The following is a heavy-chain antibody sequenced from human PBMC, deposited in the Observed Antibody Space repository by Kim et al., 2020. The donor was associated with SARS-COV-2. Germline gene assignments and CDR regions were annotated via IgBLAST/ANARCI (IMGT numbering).Heavy chain of an antibody. CDR2: ISSGGTT. J-gene: IGHJ4*02. Sequence: GGSLRLSCAASGFTFSSNNMSWVRQAPGKGLEWVSVISSGGTTYYADSVKGRFTISRDNSKNTLYLQMNSLRAEDTAVYYCARSYCSSTSCYTPSFDYWGQGTLVTVSS. V-gene: IGHV3-53*01. CDR3: ARSYCSSTSCYTPSFDY. D-gene: IGHD2-2*02. CDR1: GFTFSSNN.